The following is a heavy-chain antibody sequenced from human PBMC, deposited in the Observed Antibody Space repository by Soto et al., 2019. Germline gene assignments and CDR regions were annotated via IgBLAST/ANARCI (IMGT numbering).Heavy chain of an antibody. J-gene: IGHJ1*01. CDR1: GYTFTGYY. Sequence: ASVKVSCKASGYTFTGYYMHWVRQAPGQGLEWMGWINPNSGGTNYAQKFQDRVTMTRDTSISTAYMELSRLRSDDTAVYYCAGAYYDSSGYRFEYFQHWGQGTLVTV. CDR3: AGAYYDSSGYRFEYFQH. V-gene: IGHV1-2*02. D-gene: IGHD3-22*01. CDR2: INPNSGGT.